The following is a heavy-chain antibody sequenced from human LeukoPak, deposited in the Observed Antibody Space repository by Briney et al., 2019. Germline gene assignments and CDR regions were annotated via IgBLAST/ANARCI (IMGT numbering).Heavy chain of an antibody. J-gene: IGHJ5*02. CDR2: IRSKAYVGTT. V-gene: IGHV3-49*03. Sequence: GGSLRLSCTASGLTFGDYAMSWFRQAPGKGLEWVGFIRSKAYVGTTEYAASVKGRFTISRDDSKSIAYLQMNSLKTEDTAVYYCTRESRMGFDPWGQGTLVTVSS. D-gene: IGHD5-24*01. CDR1: GLTFGDYA. CDR3: TRESRMGFDP.